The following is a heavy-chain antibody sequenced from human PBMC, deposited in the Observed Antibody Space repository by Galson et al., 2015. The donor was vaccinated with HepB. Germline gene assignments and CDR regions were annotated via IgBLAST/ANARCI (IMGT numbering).Heavy chain of an antibody. V-gene: IGHV3-7*03. CDR3: ARDQVTPEPPASPAVPDY. CDR1: GFTFSSYW. CDR2: IKQDGSEK. J-gene: IGHJ4*02. Sequence: SLRLSCAASGFTFSSYWMSWVRQAPGKGLEWVANIKQDGSEKYYVDSVKGRFTISRDNAKNSLYLQMNSLRAEDTAVYYCARDQVTPEPPASPAVPDYWGQGTLVTVSS. D-gene: IGHD2-21*02.